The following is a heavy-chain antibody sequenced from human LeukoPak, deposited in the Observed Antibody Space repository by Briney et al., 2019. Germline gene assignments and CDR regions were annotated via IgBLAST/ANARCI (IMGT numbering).Heavy chain of an antibody. CDR2: IIPFFGIA. V-gene: IGHV1-69*04. CDR3: ARGYCSSTSCYSSGMDV. Sequence: SVKVSCKACGGTFSSYAISWVRQVAGQGLEWMGRIIPFFGIANYAQKFQGRVTITADKSTSTAYMELSSLRSEDTAVYYCARGYCSSTSCYSSGMDVWGQGTTVTVSS. CDR1: GGTFSSYA. J-gene: IGHJ6*02. D-gene: IGHD2-2*01.